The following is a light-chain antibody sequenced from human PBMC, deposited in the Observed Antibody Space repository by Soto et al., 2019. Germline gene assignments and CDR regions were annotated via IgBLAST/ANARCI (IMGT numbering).Light chain of an antibody. Sequence: AIQMTQSSSSLSASVGDRVTITCRASQGIRNDLNWYQQKPGKAPKLLIYAASSLQSGVPSKFSGSGSGTDFTLTISSLQPEDFATYYCLQDYNYPRTFGQGTKVEIK. CDR3: LQDYNYPRT. V-gene: IGKV1-6*01. CDR1: QGIRND. J-gene: IGKJ1*01. CDR2: AAS.